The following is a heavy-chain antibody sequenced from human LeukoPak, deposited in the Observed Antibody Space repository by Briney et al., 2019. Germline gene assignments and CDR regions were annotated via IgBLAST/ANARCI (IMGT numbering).Heavy chain of an antibody. V-gene: IGHV3-20*04. J-gene: IGHJ4*02. D-gene: IGHD1-26*01. CDR2: VDWSGGRT. CDR3: ARLDSGRYIDY. Sequence: GGSLRLSCAASGFTFDDYGMSWVRQDPGRRLEWVSTVDWSGGRTSYADSVKGRFTISRDNAKNSLYLQMNSLRAEDTAVYYCARLDSGRYIDYWGQGTLVTVSS. CDR1: GFTFDDYG.